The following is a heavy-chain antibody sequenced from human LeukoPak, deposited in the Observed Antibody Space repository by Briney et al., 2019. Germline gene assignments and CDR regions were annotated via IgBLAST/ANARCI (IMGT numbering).Heavy chain of an antibody. Sequence: PGGSLRLSCAASGFTFSSYAMSWVRQAPGKGLEWVSAISGSGGSTYYADSVKGRFTISRDNSKNTLYLQMNSLRAEDTAVYYCVRSMYSSNWSGDDYWGQGSLVTVSS. CDR2: ISGSGGST. CDR1: GFTFSSYA. V-gene: IGHV3-23*01. J-gene: IGHJ4*02. D-gene: IGHD6-13*01. CDR3: VRSMYSSNWSGDDY.